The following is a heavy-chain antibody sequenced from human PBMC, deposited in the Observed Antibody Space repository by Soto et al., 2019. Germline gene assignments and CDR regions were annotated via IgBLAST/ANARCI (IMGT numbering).Heavy chain of an antibody. V-gene: IGHV3-23*01. Sequence: VGSLRLSCAASGFTFTNYAMTWARQAPGKGLEWVSSLLRSGSTTYYADSVKGRFTISSDISANSLYLQMDSLRAEDTAVYYCAKDAVSGDGIWLLDSWGQGTVVTVLL. CDR1: GFTFTNYA. D-gene: IGHD4-17*01. J-gene: IGHJ4*02. CDR2: LLRSGSTT. CDR3: AKDAVSGDGIWLLDS.